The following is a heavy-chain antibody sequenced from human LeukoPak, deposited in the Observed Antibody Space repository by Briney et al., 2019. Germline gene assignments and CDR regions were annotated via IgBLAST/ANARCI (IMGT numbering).Heavy chain of an antibody. CDR2: VYYRETI. CDR1: GGSVSDYY. CDR3: ARARVNYYDSSGCYQDPPYYFDY. J-gene: IGHJ4*02. D-gene: IGHD3-22*01. Sequence: SETLSLTCTVSGGSVSDYYWVWIRQSSGKGLEWIGSVYYRETIYYNPSLQSRVTISVDTSKNQFSLKLSSVTAADTAVYYCARARVNYYDSSGCYQDPPYYFDYWGQGTLVTVSS. V-gene: IGHV4-39*07.